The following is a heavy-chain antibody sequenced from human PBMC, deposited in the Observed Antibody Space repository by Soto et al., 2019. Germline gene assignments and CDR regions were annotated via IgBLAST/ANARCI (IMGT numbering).Heavy chain of an antibody. CDR2: INHSGNT. CDR3: ARGVIAAGGTKGVLDH. J-gene: IGHJ4*02. V-gene: IGHV4-34*01. D-gene: IGHD6-13*01. Sequence: SETLSLTRAVYGVSFSVYYRSWIRQPPGKGLEWIGEINHSGNTDYNPSLKSRVTISVDTSKNQFSLKLSSVTDADTAVYYCARGVIAAGGTKGVLDHWGQGTLVTVSS. CDR1: GVSFSVYY.